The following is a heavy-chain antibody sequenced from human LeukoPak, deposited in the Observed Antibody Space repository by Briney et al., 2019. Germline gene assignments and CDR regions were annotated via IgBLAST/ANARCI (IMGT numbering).Heavy chain of an antibody. D-gene: IGHD1-20*01. V-gene: IGHV3-53*01. CDR1: EFTFSSTY. J-gene: IGHJ6*02. CDR2: MYSFGNT. Sequence: GGSLRLSCAVSEFTFSSTYMSWVRQAPGKGLEWVSLMYSFGNTYYADSVKDRFTISRDNSKNTLYLQMNSLRAEDTALYYCARGKPVTGTPDYYSYGMDVWGQGTMVTVSS. CDR3: ARGKPVTGTPDYYSYGMDV.